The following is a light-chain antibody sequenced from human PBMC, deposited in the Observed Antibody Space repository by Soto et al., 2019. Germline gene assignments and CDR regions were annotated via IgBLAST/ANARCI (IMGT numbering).Light chain of an antibody. J-gene: IGKJ5*01. CDR1: QSVSNY. V-gene: IGKV3-11*01. CDR2: DAS. CDR3: QQRSNWPPFT. Sequence: EIGLTQSPATLSLSPGERATLSWRASQSVSNYLAWYQQKPGQAPRLLIYDASNRATDIPARFSGSGSGTDFTLTISSLEPEDFAVYYCQQRSNWPPFTFGQGTRLEIK.